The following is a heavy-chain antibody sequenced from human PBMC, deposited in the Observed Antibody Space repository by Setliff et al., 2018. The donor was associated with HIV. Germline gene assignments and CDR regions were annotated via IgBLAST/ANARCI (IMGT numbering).Heavy chain of an antibody. CDR1: GFTFRNYN. D-gene: IGHD3-22*01. Sequence: PGGSLRLSCAASGFTFRNYNFNWVRQAPGRGLEWVSSISIGSGAAIYYAESVQGRFTISRDNSKNTVYLQMNSLRAEDTAEYYCAKELAASGLGYFDSWGRGILVTVSS. CDR2: ISIGSGAAI. J-gene: IGHJ4*02. V-gene: IGHV3-21*04. CDR3: AKELAASGLGYFDS.